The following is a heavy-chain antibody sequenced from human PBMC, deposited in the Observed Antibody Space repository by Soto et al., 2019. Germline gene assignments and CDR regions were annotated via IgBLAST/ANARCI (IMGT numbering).Heavy chain of an antibody. CDR3: AGTRMVARYYFDY. J-gene: IGHJ4*02. CDR2: IYYSGST. V-gene: IGHV4-39*01. D-gene: IGHD5-12*01. CDR1: GGSISSSSYY. Sequence: QLLASGPGLVKPSETLSLTCTVSGGSISSSSYYWGWIRQPPGKGLEWIGSIYYSGSTYYNPSLKSRVTISVDTSKNQFSLKLSSVTAADTAVYYCAGTRMVARYYFDYWGQGTLVTVSS.